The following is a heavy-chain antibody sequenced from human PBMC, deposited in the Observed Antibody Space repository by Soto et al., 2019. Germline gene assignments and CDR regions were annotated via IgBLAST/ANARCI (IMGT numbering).Heavy chain of an antibody. CDR2: IYYSGST. Sequence: LSLTCTVSGGSISSSSYYWGWIRQPPGKGLEWIGSIYYSGSTYYNPSLKSRVTISVDTSKNQFSLKLSSVTAADTAVYYCASSVLEWLEYFQSPSSSVDTNWFDPWGQGTLVTVSS. CDR3: ASSVLEWLEYFQSPSSSVDTNWFDP. D-gene: IGHD3-3*01. J-gene: IGHJ5*02. V-gene: IGHV4-39*01. CDR1: GGSISSSSYY.